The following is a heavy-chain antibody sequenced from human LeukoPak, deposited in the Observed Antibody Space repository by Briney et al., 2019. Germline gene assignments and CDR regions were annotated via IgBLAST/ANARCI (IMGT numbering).Heavy chain of an antibody. D-gene: IGHD3-10*01. V-gene: IGHV1-2*02. Sequence: GASVKVSFKTSGYSFTDYYMHWVRQAPGHGLEWMGWINPNTDVTNSAQKFQGRVTMTRDTSISTVYMGLFKLTSDDTAVYYCARKETGNYFDFWGQGTLVTVSS. CDR3: ARKETGNYFDF. J-gene: IGHJ4*02. CDR1: GYSFTDYY. CDR2: INPNTDVT.